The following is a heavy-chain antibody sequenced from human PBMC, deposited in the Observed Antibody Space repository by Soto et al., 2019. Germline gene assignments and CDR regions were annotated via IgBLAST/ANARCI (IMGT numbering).Heavy chain of an antibody. CDR2: IIPILGIA. J-gene: IGHJ4*02. V-gene: IGHV1-69*04. Sequence: ASVKVSCKASGGTFSSYTISWVRQAPGQGLEWMGRIIPILGIANYAQKFQGRVTITANKSTSTAYMELSSLRSEDTDVYYCARDGGEDSGYDYYFDYWGQGTLVTVSS. D-gene: IGHD5-12*01. CDR3: ARDGGEDSGYDYYFDY. CDR1: GGTFSSYT.